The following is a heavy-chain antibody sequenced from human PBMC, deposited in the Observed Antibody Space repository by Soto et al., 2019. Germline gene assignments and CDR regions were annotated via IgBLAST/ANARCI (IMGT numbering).Heavy chain of an antibody. CDR3: TTLIAAAGPDAFDI. Sequence: GSLRLSCAPSGFPFSGSAMHCVRQTSGKGLEWVGRIRSKANSYATAYAASVKGRFTISRDDSKNTAYLQMSSLKTEDTAVYYCTTLIAAAGPDAFDIWGQGTMVTVSS. CDR2: IRSKANSYAT. J-gene: IGHJ3*02. D-gene: IGHD6-13*01. V-gene: IGHV3-73*01. CDR1: GFPFSGSA.